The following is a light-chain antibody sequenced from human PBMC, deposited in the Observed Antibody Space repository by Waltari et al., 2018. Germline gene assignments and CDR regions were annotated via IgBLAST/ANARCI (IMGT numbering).Light chain of an antibody. J-gene: IGLJ2*01. CDR3: AAWDDSLGGSVA. V-gene: IGLV1-47*01. Sequence: QSVLTQPPSASGPPGQRATISCSGSSANIRNSYVSWYQHLPGTPPKLLFYRVNHRASGVPGRFSVSKSGTSASLAISGLRSEDEADYYCAAWDDSLGGSVAFGGGTKLTVL. CDR2: RVN. CDR1: SANIRNSY.